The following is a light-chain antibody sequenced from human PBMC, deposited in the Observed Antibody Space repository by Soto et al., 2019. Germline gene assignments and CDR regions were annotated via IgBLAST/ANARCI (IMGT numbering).Light chain of an antibody. Sequence: EIVLTQSPGTLSLSPGERATLSCRASQSITDYFMGWYQQKPGQAPRLLIYGASNRATGIPDRFIGSGSGTDFTLTISRLEPEDFAVYYCQHYSYSPPYTFGHGTKLEIK. CDR3: QHYSYSPPYT. J-gene: IGKJ2*01. CDR2: GAS. CDR1: QSITDYF. V-gene: IGKV3-20*01.